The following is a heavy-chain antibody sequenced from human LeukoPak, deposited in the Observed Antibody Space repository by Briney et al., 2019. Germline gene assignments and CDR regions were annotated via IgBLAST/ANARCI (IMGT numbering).Heavy chain of an antibody. CDR1: GINFITYA. CDR3: ARGSRLSSWGGGAFDI. V-gene: IGHV3-30-3*01. CDR2: ISDDGVNK. J-gene: IGHJ3*02. Sequence: PGGSLRLSCAASGINFITYALHWVRQAPGKGLEWVAVISDDGVNKYFAESVKGRFTISRDNSKKTLYLQMNSLRVEDTAIYYCARGSRLSSWGGGAFDIWGQGTMVTVSS. D-gene: IGHD3-16*01.